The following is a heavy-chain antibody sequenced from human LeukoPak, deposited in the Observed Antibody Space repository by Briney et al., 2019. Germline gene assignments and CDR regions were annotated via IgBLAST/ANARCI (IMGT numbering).Heavy chain of an antibody. CDR2: INSDGSST. CDR3: ARGRGPYGWFDP. V-gene: IGHV3-74*01. D-gene: IGHD3-10*01. J-gene: IGHJ5*02. CDR1: GLTISSHW. Sequence: GGSLRLSCAASGLTISSHWMHWVRQVPGKGLVWVSRINSDGSSTNYADSVKGRLTISRDNAKNTLYLQMNSLRAEDTAVYYCARGRGPYGWFDPWGQGTLVTASS.